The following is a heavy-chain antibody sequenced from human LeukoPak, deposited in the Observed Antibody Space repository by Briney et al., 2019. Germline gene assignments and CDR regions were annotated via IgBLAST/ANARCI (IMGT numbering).Heavy chain of an antibody. D-gene: IGHD3-9*01. CDR2: IYPGDSDI. Sequence: GESLKISCQVSGYSFTSYWIGWVRQMPGKGLEWMGIIYPGDSDITYSPSFQGQVTISADKSINTAYLQWSSLKASDTAMYYCARPVTFSAFRYFDWLPDYWGQGTLVTVSS. V-gene: IGHV5-51*01. CDR3: ARPVTFSAFRYFDWLPDY. CDR1: GYSFTSYW. J-gene: IGHJ4*02.